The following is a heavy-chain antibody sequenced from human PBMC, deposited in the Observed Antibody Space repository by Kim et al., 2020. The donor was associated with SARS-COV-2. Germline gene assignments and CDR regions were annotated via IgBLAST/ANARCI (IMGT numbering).Heavy chain of an antibody. CDR2: IWYDGSKK. Sequence: GGSLRLSCAASGFTFSSYGMHWVRQAPGKGLEWVSVIWYDGSKKYSVDAVKGRFTISRDNSKNTLYLQMNSLGSEDTAVYYCANGGSSSSWADLYWGQGT. V-gene: IGHV3-33*06. CDR1: GFTFSSYG. D-gene: IGHD2-2*01. CDR3: ANGGSSSSWADLY. J-gene: IGHJ4*02.